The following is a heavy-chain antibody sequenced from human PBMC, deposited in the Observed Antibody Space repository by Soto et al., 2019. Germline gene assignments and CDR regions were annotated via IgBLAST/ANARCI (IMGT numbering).Heavy chain of an antibody. V-gene: IGHV1-2*02. CDR2: FNPNSGGT. J-gene: IGHJ4*02. Sequence: QVQLVQSGAEVKKPGASVKVSCKASGYPFTGYQMHWVRQAPGQGLEWMGWFNPNSGGTNYAQKFQGRVTMTGDTSISTAYMELNRLTSDDTAVYYCARGRSIVSPGNWGQGTLVSVSS. CDR1: GYPFTGYQ. CDR3: ARGRSIVSPGN. D-gene: IGHD2-21*01.